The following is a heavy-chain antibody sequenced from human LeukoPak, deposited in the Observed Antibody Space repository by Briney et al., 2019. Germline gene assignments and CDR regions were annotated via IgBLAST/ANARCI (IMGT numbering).Heavy chain of an antibody. V-gene: IGHV4-39*07. CDR3: ARDIAHIVLMVYANGAFDI. D-gene: IGHD2-8*01. CDR1: GGSISSSSYY. J-gene: IGHJ3*02. Sequence: PSETLSLTCTVSGGSISSSSYYWGWIRHPPGKGLEWIGSIYYSGSTYYNPSLKSRVTISVDTSKNQFSLKLSSVTAADTAVYYCARDIAHIVLMVYANGAFDIWGQGTMVTVSS. CDR2: IYYSGST.